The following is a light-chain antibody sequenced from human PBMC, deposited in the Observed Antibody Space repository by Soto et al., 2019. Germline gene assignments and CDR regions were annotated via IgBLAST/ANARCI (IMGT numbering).Light chain of an antibody. CDR3: QQYDSYPART. CDR2: AAS. V-gene: IGKV1-8*01. Sequence: AIRLTQSPSSLSASTGDRVTITCRASQGISSYLAWYQQKPGKAPKLLIYAASTLQSGVPSRFSGSGSGTDVTLTISCLQSEDFATYYCQQYDSYPARTFGGGTKVESK. CDR1: QGISSY. J-gene: IGKJ4*01.